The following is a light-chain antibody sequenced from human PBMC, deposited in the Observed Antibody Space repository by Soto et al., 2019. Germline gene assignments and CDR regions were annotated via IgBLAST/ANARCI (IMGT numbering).Light chain of an antibody. Sequence: EIRLTQSPGTLSLYPGERASLSCRASQSIANSLAWYQQKPGQAPRLLIFGASNRATGIPDRFSGSGSGTDFTLTISRLEPEDFAVYHCQQYGGSPRTCGQGTRWIS. J-gene: IGKJ1*01. CDR3: QQYGGSPRT. CDR2: GAS. V-gene: IGKV3-20*01. CDR1: QSIANS.